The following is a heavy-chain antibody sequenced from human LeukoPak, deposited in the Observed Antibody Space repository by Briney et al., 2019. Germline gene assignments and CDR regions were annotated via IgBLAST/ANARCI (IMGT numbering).Heavy chain of an antibody. D-gene: IGHD1-26*01. Sequence: SETLSLTCTVSGYSISSGNYWGWIGRPPGKGLEWMGSIFKSGTTFYNRSFKSGVPMSVDTPKTQSSLRWTSVTAPTRAVFYGARDKVVVGATADFWGKGTLVTVSS. J-gene: IGHJ4*02. V-gene: IGHV4-38-2*02. CDR2: IFKSGTT. CDR1: GYSISSGNY. CDR3: ARDKVVVGATADF.